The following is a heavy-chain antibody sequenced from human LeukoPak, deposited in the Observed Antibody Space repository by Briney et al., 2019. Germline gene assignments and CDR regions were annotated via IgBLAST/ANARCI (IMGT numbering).Heavy chain of an antibody. CDR1: GDSFSPAH. CDR2: ICDNGHT. Sequence: PSETLSLTCTFSGDSFSPAHWSWIRQPPGKGLEWIGVICDNGHTDYNPSLQSRVTISVDTSKRQFSLKLSSLAAADTAVYYCATGRDPYKTGHWGQGTLVTVSS. V-gene: IGHV4-59*01. J-gene: IGHJ4*02. CDR3: ATGRDPYKTGH. D-gene: IGHD3-10*01.